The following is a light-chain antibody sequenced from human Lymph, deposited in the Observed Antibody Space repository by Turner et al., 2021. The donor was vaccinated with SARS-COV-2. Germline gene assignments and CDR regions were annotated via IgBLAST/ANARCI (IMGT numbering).Light chain of an antibody. J-gene: IGKJ4*02. V-gene: IGKV1-NL1*01. CDR3: QHFWGTPYT. Sequence: DIQMTQSPASLSVSVGETVTITCRASENIYSSLAWYQQKQGKSPQLLVYGATNLADGVPSRFSGSGSGTQYSLKINSLQSEDFGSYYCQHFWGTPYTFGGGTKLEIK. CDR1: ENIYSS. CDR2: GAT.